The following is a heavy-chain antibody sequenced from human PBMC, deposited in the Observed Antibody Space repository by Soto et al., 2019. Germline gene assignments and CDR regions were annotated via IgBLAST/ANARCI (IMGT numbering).Heavy chain of an antibody. V-gene: IGHV2-5*02. CDR1: GFSLTTSGVG. J-gene: IGHJ4*02. D-gene: IGHD1-26*01. CDR3: ALRAPPIVGVTLFHS. CDR2: IYWDDDK. Sequence: QITLKESGPALVKPTQTLTLTCTFSGFSLTTSGVGVGWIRQPPGKALEWLAMIYWDDDKRYSPSLENRLTITKDTSKNQVVLTMTKMDPVDTATYYCALRAPPIVGVTLFHSWGQGTLVTVSS.